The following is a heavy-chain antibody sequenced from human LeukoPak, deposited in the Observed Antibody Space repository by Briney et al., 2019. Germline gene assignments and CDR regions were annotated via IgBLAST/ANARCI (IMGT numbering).Heavy chain of an antibody. D-gene: IGHD2-15*01. Sequence: SETLSLTCTVSSGSISSYYWSWIRQPPGKGLEWIGYIYYSGSTNYNPSLKSRVTISVDTSKNQFSLKLSSVTAADTAVYYCARGFSGGSWFDYWGQGTLVTVSS. J-gene: IGHJ4*02. CDR2: IYYSGST. CDR3: ARGFSGGSWFDY. V-gene: IGHV4-59*01. CDR1: SGSISSYY.